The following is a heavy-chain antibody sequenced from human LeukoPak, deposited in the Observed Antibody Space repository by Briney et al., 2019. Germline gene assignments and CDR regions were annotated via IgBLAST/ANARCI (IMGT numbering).Heavy chain of an antibody. Sequence: PSETLSLTCGVYGGSFSGYYWNWIRQSPEKGLEWIGEIDDGGDTKYSPSLQSRVTISVDAPKKQFSLRLTSVTVADTAIYYCARAVYTSSSLLLDYWGHGTLVTVSS. V-gene: IGHV4-34*01. J-gene: IGHJ4*01. D-gene: IGHD3-16*01. CDR2: IDDGGDT. CDR3: ARAVYTSSSLLLDY. CDR1: GGSFSGYY.